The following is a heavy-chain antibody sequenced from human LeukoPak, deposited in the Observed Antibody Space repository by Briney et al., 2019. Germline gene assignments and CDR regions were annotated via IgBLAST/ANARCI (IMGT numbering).Heavy chain of an antibody. D-gene: IGHD6-13*01. CDR1: GFTFSSYA. CDR2: ISGSGGST. J-gene: IGHJ4*02. Sequence: GGSLRLSCAASGFTFSSYAMSWVRQAPGEGLEWVSAISGSGGSTYYADSVKGRFTISRDNSKNTLYLQMNSLRAEDTAVYYCAKDQGQQLVPLDYWGQGTLVTVSS. CDR3: AKDQGQQLVPLDY. V-gene: IGHV3-23*01.